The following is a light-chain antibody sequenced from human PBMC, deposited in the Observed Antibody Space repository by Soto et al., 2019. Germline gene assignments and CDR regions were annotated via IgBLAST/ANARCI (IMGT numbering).Light chain of an antibody. V-gene: IGKV1-13*02. J-gene: IGKJ2*01. CDR3: QQFNSYPQT. CDR1: QGISSA. CDR2: DAS. Sequence: AIQLTQSPSSLSASVGDRVTITCRASQGISSALAWYQQKPGKAPKLLIYDASSLESGVTSRFSGSGSWTDFTLTISSLQPEDFATYYCQQFNSYPQTFGQGTKLEIK.